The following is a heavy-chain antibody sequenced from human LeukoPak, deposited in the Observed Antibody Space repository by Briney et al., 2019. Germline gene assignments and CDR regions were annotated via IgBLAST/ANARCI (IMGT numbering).Heavy chain of an antibody. CDR2: IKQDGSEK. D-gene: IGHD1-26*01. CDR1: GFTVSSYW. J-gene: IGHJ4*02. CDR3: AKDSSGPSY. V-gene: IGHV3-7*03. Sequence: GGSLRLSCAASGFTVSSYWMSWVRQAPGKGLEWVANIKQDGSEKYYVDSVKGRFTISRDNAKNSLYLQMNSLRAEDTAVYFCAKDSSGPSYWGQGTLVTVSS.